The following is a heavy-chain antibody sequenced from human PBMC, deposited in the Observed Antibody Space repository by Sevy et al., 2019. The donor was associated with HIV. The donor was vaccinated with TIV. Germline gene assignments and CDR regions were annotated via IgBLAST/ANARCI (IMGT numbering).Heavy chain of an antibody. Sequence: SVKVSCKASGDTFSTYGLSWVRQAPGQGLEWMGGIIPIFGTPNYAQMFQGRVTITADESASTAYMELSSLRSEDTALYYCAREGGVATTGDHDAFDIWGHGTLVTVSS. J-gene: IGHJ3*02. CDR3: AREGGVATTGDHDAFDI. D-gene: IGHD7-27*01. CDR2: IIPIFGTP. V-gene: IGHV1-69*13. CDR1: GDTFSTYG.